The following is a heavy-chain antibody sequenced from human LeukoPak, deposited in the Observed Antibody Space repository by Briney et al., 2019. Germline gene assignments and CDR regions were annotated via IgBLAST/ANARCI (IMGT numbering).Heavy chain of an antibody. J-gene: IGHJ3*02. D-gene: IGHD4-23*01. V-gene: IGHV1-24*01. Sequence: ASVKVSCKVSGYTLTELSMHWVRQAPGKGLEWMGGFDPEDGETIYAQKFQGRVTMTEDPSTDTAYMELSSLRHEDTAVYSCATPPDYGGNGGSAFDIWGQGTMVTVSS. CDR2: FDPEDGET. CDR1: GYTLTELS. CDR3: ATPPDYGGNGGSAFDI.